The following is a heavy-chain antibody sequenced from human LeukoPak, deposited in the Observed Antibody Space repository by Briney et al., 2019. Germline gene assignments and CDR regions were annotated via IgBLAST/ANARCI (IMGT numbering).Heavy chain of an antibody. CDR1: GFTFSTNG. J-gene: IGHJ4*02. V-gene: IGHV3-30*02. Sequence: GGSLRLSCAASGFTFSTNGMHWVRQAPGKGLEWVAFIRYDGSNKYYADSVKGRFTISRDNSKNTLYLQMNSLRAEDTAVYYCAKERNSSSWYEVLDYWGQGTLVTVSS. CDR3: AKERNSSSWYEVLDY. D-gene: IGHD6-13*01. CDR2: IRYDGSNK.